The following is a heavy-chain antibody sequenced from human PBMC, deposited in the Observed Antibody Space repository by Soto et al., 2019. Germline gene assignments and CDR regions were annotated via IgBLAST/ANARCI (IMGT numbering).Heavy chain of an antibody. CDR2: ISSSSSYI. CDR3: ARGRYDSSGYYPTGAFDI. Sequence: PGGSLRLSCAASGFTFSSYSMNWVRQAPGKGLEWVSSISSSSSYIYYADSVKGRFTISRDNAKNSLYLQMNSLRAEDTAVYYCARGRYDSSGYYPTGAFDIWGQGTMVTVSS. V-gene: IGHV3-21*01. CDR1: GFTFSSYS. D-gene: IGHD3-22*01. J-gene: IGHJ3*02.